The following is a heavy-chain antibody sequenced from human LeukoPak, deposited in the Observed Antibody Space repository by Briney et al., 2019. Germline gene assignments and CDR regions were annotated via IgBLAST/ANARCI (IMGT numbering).Heavy chain of an antibody. CDR3: ASGPYGRGGTCYLPFDY. CDR1: GFTFSTYA. Sequence: GGSLRLSCAASGFTFSTYAMHWVRQAPGKGLEWVAVILYDGSNKYYADSVKGRFTISRDNSKNTLYLQMNSLRAEDTAVYYCASGPYGRGGTCYLPFDYWGQGTLVTVSS. V-gene: IGHV3-30*04. CDR2: ILYDGSNK. J-gene: IGHJ4*02. D-gene: IGHD2-15*01.